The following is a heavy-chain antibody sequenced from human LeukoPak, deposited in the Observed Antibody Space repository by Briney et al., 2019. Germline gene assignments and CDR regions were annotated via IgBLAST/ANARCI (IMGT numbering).Heavy chain of an antibody. CDR3: VRDLGGRSGH. CDR2: INEDGSTT. Sequence: QSGGSLRLSCAASGFTFSSNWMHWVRHAPGKGMVWVSRINEDGSTTNYADSVKGRSTIFRDNAKNTLYLQMNSLRAEDTAVYYCVRDLGGRSGHWGQGTLVTVSS. D-gene: IGHD1-26*01. CDR1: GFTFSSNW. V-gene: IGHV3-74*01. J-gene: IGHJ4*02.